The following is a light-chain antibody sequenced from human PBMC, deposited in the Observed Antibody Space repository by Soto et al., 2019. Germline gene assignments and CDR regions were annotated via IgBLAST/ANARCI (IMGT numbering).Light chain of an antibody. CDR2: ESS. CDR1: QDIRKY. J-gene: IGKJ3*01. V-gene: IGKV1-33*01. Sequence: DIQMTQSPSSLSASVGDRVTITCQASQDIRKYLNWYQHKPGKAPRPLIYESSNLETGVPSRFSGSGSGTDFTFTISGLQPEDIATYYCQQYDNLPFTFGPGTKVDIK. CDR3: QQYDNLPFT.